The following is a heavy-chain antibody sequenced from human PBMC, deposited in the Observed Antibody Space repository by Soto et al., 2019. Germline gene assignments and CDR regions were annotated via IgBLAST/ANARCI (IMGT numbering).Heavy chain of an antibody. CDR3: AKASYSGGGAFDI. CDR1: GFTFSSYD. J-gene: IGHJ3*02. CDR2: ISGSGGST. D-gene: IGHD3-10*01. V-gene: IGHV3-23*01. Sequence: EVQLLESGGGLVQPGGSLRLSCAASGFTFSSYDMSWVRQAPGRGLEWVSTISGSGGSTYYADSVKGRFTISRDNSKNPLYLQMNSLGAEDTAVYYFAKASYSGGGAFDIWGQGTMVTVSS.